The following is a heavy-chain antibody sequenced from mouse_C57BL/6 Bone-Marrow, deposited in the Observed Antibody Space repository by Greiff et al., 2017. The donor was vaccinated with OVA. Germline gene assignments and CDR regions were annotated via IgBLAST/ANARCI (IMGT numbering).Heavy chain of an antibody. J-gene: IGHJ1*03. D-gene: IGHD4-1*01. V-gene: IGHV2-5*01. CDR3: AKRELGREYFDV. CDR1: GFSLTSYG. Sequence: VMLVESGPGLVTRSLRVPITCTVSGFSLTSYGVHWVRQSPGKGLEWLGVIWRGGSTDYNAAFMSRLSITKDNSKSQVFFKMNSLQADDTAIYYCAKRELGREYFDVWGTGTTVTVSS. CDR2: IWRGGST.